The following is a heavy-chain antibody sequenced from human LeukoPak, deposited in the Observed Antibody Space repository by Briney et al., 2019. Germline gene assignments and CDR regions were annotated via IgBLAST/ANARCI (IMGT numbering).Heavy chain of an antibody. V-gene: IGHV3-23*01. D-gene: IGHD2-2*01. Sequence: GGSLRLSCAASGFTFSSFAMSWVRQAPGKGLEWVSAITGTGGSAYYADSVKGRFTISRDNSKNTLFLQMNSLRAEDTAVYYCAKASSTSCYASLDYWGQGALVTVSS. CDR1: GFTFSSFA. CDR3: AKASSTSCYASLDY. J-gene: IGHJ4*02. CDR2: ITGTGGSA.